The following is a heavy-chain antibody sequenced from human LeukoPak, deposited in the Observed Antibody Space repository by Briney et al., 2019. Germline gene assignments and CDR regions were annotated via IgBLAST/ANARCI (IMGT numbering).Heavy chain of an antibody. V-gene: IGHV1-8*01. J-gene: IGHJ3*02. Sequence: ASVKVSCKASGYTLTNYDINWVRQATGQGLEWMGWMNPNSGHTGYTQKFQGRVTMTRDTSTSTVYMELSSLRSEDTAVYYCARDGYSSGYSRDAFDIWGQGTMVTVSS. D-gene: IGHD3-22*01. CDR1: GYTLTNYD. CDR3: ARDGYSSGYSRDAFDI. CDR2: MNPNSGHT.